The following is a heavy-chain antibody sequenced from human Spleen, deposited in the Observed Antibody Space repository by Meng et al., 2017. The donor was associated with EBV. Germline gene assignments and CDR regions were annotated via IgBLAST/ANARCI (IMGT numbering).Heavy chain of an antibody. V-gene: IGHV1-69*06. Sequence: GYFGAAVNKPGSAAEVPCQASCGSCSSHSHNWLRQAPGRGLDGIGCIIPILGPSNYAENFHERVTITADKSTNTVYMEVSSLTFEDTAVYYCARDVRIGSTSWSILDPWGQGTLVTVSS. D-gene: IGHD6-13*01. CDR2: IIPILGPS. J-gene: IGHJ5*02. CDR1: CGSCSSHS. CDR3: ARDVRIGSTSWSILDP.